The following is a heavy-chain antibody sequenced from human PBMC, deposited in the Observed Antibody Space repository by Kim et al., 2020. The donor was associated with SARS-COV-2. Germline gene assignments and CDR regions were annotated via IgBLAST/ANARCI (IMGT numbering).Heavy chain of an antibody. CDR3: AREGCSSTSCLPGDY. Sequence: GSLRLSCAASGFTFRSYWMHWVRQAPGKGLVWVSRINSDGSSTSYADSVKGRFTISRDNAKNTVYLQMNSLRAEDTAVYYCAREGCSSTSCLPGDYWGQGTLVTVSS. D-gene: IGHD2-2*01. V-gene: IGHV3-74*01. CDR1: GFTFRSYW. CDR2: INSDGSST. J-gene: IGHJ4*02.